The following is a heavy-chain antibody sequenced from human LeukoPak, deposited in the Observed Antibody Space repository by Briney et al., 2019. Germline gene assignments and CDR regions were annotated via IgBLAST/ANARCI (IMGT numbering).Heavy chain of an antibody. D-gene: IGHD2-21*01. CDR1: GFTFSSYA. CDR2: ISGSGGST. Sequence: GGSLRLSCAASGFTFSSYAMSWVRQAPGKGLEWVSAISGSGGSTYYADSVKGRFTISRDNSKNTLYLQMNSLRAEDTAVYYCAKVGEEEAHDCGGDCYSSYWGQGTLVTVSS. V-gene: IGHV3-23*01. CDR3: AKVGEEEAHDCGGDCYSSY. J-gene: IGHJ4*02.